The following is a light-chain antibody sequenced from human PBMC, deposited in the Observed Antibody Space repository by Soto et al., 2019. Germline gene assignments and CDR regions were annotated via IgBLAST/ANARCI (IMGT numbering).Light chain of an antibody. CDR1: QSASSY. CDR3: QQRSNWPPT. CDR2: DAS. Sequence: ELVLTHSPGTLSFSPGYRATLSCRASQSASSYVAWYQQNPGQAPRLLIYDASNRATRIPARFSGSGSGTDFTLTISSIEPEDFAVYYGQQRSNWPPTFGQGKRREIK. V-gene: IGKV3-11*01. J-gene: IGKJ5*01.